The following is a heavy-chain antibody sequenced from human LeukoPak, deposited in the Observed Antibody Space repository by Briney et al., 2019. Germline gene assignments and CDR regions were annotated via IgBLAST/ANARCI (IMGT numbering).Heavy chain of an antibody. CDR3: ARDDTIFGVVTNCYYYGMDV. D-gene: IGHD3-3*01. V-gene: IGHV1-3*01. J-gene: IGHJ6*02. Sequence: ASVNVSCKASGYTFTSYAMHWVRQAPGQRLEWMGWINAGNGNTKYSQKFQGRVTITRDTSASTAYMELSSLRSEDTAVYYCARDDTIFGVVTNCYYYGMDVWGQGTTVTVSS. CDR2: INAGNGNT. CDR1: GYTFTSYA.